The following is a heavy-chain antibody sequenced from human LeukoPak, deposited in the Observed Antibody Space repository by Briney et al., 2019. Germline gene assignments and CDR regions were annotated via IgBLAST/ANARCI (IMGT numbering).Heavy chain of an antibody. V-gene: IGHV4-59*08. CDR1: GGSISSYY. CDR3: ARRQEQQLVRYYFDY. Sequence: PSETLSLTCTVSGGSISSYYWSWIRQPPGKGLEWIGYIYYSGSTNYNPSLKSRVTISVDTSKNQFSLKLSSVTAADTAVYYCARRQEQQLVRYYFDYWGQGTLVTVSS. D-gene: IGHD6-13*01. J-gene: IGHJ4*02. CDR2: IYYSGST.